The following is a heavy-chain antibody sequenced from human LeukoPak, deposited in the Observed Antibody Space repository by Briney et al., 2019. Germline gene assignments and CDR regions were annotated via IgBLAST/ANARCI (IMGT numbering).Heavy chain of an antibody. Sequence: SVKASCKAAGYTFTGYYMHWVRQAHGQGLEWKGWINPNSGGTNYAQKFQGRVTMTRDTSISTAYMELSRLRSDDTAVYYGARASLLWFGELYWFDPWGQGTLVTVSS. V-gene: IGHV1-2*02. CDR3: ARASLLWFGELYWFDP. J-gene: IGHJ5*02. CDR2: INPNSGGT. CDR1: GYTFTGYY. D-gene: IGHD3-10*01.